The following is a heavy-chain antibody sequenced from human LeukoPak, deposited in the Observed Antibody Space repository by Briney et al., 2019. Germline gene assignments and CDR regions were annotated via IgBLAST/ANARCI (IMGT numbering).Heavy chain of an antibody. V-gene: IGHV3-23*01. J-gene: IGHJ5*02. CDR1: GFTFSSYA. D-gene: IGHD2-2*01. CDR3: AKRMGVGYQPFNWFDP. CDR2: ISGSGGST. Sequence: PGGSLRLSCAASGFTFSSYAMSWVRQAPGKGLEWVSAISGSGGSTHYADSVKGRFTISRDNSKNTLYLQMNSLRAEDTAVYYCAKRMGVGYQPFNWFDPWGQGTLVTVSS.